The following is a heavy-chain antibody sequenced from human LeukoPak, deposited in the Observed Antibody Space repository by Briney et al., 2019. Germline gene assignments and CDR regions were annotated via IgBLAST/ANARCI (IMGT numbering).Heavy chain of an antibody. CDR3: ARSFACSSTSCYYYYYGMDV. CDR1: GGSISSYY. V-gene: IGHV4-59*08. D-gene: IGHD2-2*01. J-gene: IGHJ6*02. CDR2: IYYSGST. Sequence: PSETLSLTCTVSGGSISSYYWSWIRQPPGKGLEWIGYIYYSGSTNYNPSLKSRVTISVDTSKNQFSLKLSSVTAADTAVHYCARSFACSSTSCYYYYYGMDVWGQGTTVTVSS.